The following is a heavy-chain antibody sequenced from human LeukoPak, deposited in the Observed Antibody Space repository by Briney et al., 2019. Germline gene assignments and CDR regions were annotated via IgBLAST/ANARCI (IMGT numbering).Heavy chain of an antibody. D-gene: IGHD5-18*01. CDR2: ISGSGGST. V-gene: IGHV3-23*01. CDR1: GFTFSSYA. Sequence: GGSLRLSCAASGFTFSSYAMSWVRQAPGKGLEWVSAISGSGGSTYYADSVKGRFTISRDNSKNTLYLQMNSLRAEDTAVYYCAKDKYSPNINNWFDPWGQGTLVTVSS. CDR3: AKDKYSPNINNWFDP. J-gene: IGHJ5*02.